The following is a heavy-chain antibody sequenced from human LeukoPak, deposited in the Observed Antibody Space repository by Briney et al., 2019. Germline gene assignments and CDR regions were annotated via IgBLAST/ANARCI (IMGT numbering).Heavy chain of an antibody. D-gene: IGHD2-2*01. V-gene: IGHV4-39*01. CDR2: IYYSGST. CDR3: ARPGASTSWFDP. CDR1: GGSISSGDYY. Sequence: SETLSLTCTVSGGSISSGDYYWGWIRQPPGKGLEWIGSIYYSGSTYYNPSLKSRVTISVDTSKNQFSLKLRSVTAADTAVYYCARPGASTSWFDPWGQGTLVTVSS. J-gene: IGHJ5*02.